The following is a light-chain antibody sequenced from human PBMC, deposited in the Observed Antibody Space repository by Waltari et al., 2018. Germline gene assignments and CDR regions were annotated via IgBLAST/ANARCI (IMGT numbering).Light chain of an antibody. CDR1: SGHSSNV. Sequence: QLVLTQSPSPSASLGASVKLTCTLISGHSSNVIAWLQQQPAKGPRYLMKVNSDGSHSKGDKIPDRFSGASSGAEHYLTISSLQSEDEADYYCQTGGHGTWVFGGGTKLTVL. J-gene: IGLJ3*02. CDR2: VNSDGSH. CDR3: QTGGHGTWV. V-gene: IGLV4-69*01.